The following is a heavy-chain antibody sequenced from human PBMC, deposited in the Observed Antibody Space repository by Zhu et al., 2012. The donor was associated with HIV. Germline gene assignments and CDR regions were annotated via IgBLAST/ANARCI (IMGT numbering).Heavy chain of an antibody. CDR1: GGSISSHY. V-gene: IGHV4-59*11. CDR2: IHNSGST. CDR3: TRDIKGDGYSSFDF. Sequence: QVQLQESGPGLVKPSETLSLTCTVSGGSISSHYWMWIRQPPGKGLEWIGYIHNSGSTNYDPSLRGRVTISSDTSKNQFSLTLSSVTAADTAVYYCTRDIKGDGYSSFDFWGQEILVTVSS. J-gene: IGHJ4*02. D-gene: IGHD5-24*01.